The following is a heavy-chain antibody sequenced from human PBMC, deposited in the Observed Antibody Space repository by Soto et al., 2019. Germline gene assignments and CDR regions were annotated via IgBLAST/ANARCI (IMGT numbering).Heavy chain of an antibody. J-gene: IGHJ3*02. CDR2: IKQDGSEK. Sequence: GGSLRLSCAASGFTFSSYWMSWVRQAPGKGLEWVANIKQDGSEKYYVDSVKGRFTISRDNAKNSLYLQMNSLRAEDTAVYYWARESTLGYCSGGSCYSVGPDAFDIWGQGTMVTVSS. V-gene: IGHV3-7*01. D-gene: IGHD2-15*01. CDR1: GFTFSSYW. CDR3: ARESTLGYCSGGSCYSVGPDAFDI.